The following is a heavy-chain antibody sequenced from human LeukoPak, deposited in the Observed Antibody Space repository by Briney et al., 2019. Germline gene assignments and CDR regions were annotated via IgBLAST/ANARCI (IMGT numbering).Heavy chain of an antibody. D-gene: IGHD5-24*01. Sequence: GGSLRLSCAASRFGLSDFGMHWVRQAPGKGLEWVAVIWYDGSKKYYVDSVKGRFTISRDNSKNTLSLQMNSLRVEDTAIYYCAKDIQLSTWGPGTMVTVSS. J-gene: IGHJ3*01. CDR2: IWYDGSKK. CDR1: RFGLSDFG. CDR3: AKDIQLST. V-gene: IGHV3-33*06.